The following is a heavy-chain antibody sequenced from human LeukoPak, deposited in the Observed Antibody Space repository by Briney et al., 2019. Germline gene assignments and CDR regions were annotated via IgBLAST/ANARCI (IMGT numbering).Heavy chain of an antibody. CDR1: GYTFNSFG. J-gene: IGHJ4*02. Sequence: RASVKVSCKASGYTFNSFGISWVRQAPGQGLEWMGWISAYNGNTNYAQKLQGRVTMTTDTSTSTAYMELRSLRSDDTAVYYCARGYYDSSGYYYSSDYWGQGTLVTVSS. CDR2: ISAYNGNT. CDR3: ARGYYDSSGYYYSSDY. D-gene: IGHD3-22*01. V-gene: IGHV1-18*01.